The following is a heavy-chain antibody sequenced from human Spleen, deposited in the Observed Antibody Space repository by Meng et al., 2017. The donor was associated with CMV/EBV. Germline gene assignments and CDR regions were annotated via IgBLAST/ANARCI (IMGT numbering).Heavy chain of an antibody. D-gene: IGHD4-11*01. CDR2: IFYSGST. V-gene: IGHV4-59*01. CDR3: ARTTVTTPLYYGMDV. Sequence: SETLSLTCTVSGGSISGYYWSWIRQPPGKGLEWIGYIFYSGSTNYHPSLKSRVTISVDTSKNQFSLKLSSVTAADTAVYYCARTTVTTPLYYGMDVWGQGTTVTVSS. J-gene: IGHJ6*02. CDR1: GGSISGYY.